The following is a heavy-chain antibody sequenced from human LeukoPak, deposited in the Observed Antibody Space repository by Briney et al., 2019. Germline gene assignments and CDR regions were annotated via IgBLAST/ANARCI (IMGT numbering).Heavy chain of an antibody. V-gene: IGHV1-69*01. CDR1: GGTFSRYA. CDR2: IIPIFGTA. Sequence: ASVKVSCKASGGTFSRYAISWVRQAPGQGLEWMGGIIPIFGTANYAQKFQGRVTITADESTSTAYMELSSLRSEATAVYYCARDRSIAAAAITNWFDPWGQGTLVTVSS. D-gene: IGHD6-13*01. J-gene: IGHJ5*02. CDR3: ARDRSIAAAAITNWFDP.